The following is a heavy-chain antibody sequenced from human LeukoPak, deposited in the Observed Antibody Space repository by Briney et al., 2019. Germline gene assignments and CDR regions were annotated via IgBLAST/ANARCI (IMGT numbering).Heavy chain of an antibody. CDR2: IYYSGST. Sequence: SETLSLTCTVSGGSISSYYWSWIRQPPGKGLEWIGYIYYSGSTNYNPSLKSRVTISVDTSKNQFSLKLSSVTAADTAVYYCARVTYSSSWYSYYYYGMDVWGQGTTVTVSS. J-gene: IGHJ6*02. CDR3: ARVTYSSSWYSYYYYGMDV. CDR1: GGSISSYY. V-gene: IGHV4-59*01. D-gene: IGHD6-13*01.